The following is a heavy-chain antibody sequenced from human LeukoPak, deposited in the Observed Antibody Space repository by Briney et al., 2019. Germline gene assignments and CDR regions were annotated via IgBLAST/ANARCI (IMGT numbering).Heavy chain of an antibody. D-gene: IGHD3-9*01. CDR3: AGAHPQTGYRAHYGMDV. CDR2: INPSGGST. Sequence: GASVKVSCKASGYTFTSYYMHWVRQAPGQGLEWMGIINPSGGSTSYAQKFQGRVTMTRDTSTSTVYMERSSLRSEDTAVYYCAGAHPQTGYRAHYGMDVWGQGTTVTISS. V-gene: IGHV1-46*01. CDR1: GYTFTSYY. J-gene: IGHJ6*02.